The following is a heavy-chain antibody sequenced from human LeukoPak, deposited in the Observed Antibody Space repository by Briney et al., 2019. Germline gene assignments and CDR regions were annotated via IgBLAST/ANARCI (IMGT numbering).Heavy chain of an antibody. CDR1: GFTFSRYG. V-gene: IGHV3-30*18. Sequence: GGSLRLSRAASGFTFSRYGMHWVRQAPGKGLEWVAVISYDGSKKYYGDSVKGRFTISRNNSKHTLYLQMNSLRAEDTAVYYCAKCGDVWWLRELDYWGQGTLVTVSS. CDR2: ISYDGSKK. D-gene: IGHD5-12*01. J-gene: IGHJ4*02. CDR3: AKCGDVWWLRELDY.